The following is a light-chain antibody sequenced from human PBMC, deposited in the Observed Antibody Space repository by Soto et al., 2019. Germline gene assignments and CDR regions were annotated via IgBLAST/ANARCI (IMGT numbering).Light chain of an antibody. CDR3: QQYGSYPLT. CDR1: HSVDSSY. V-gene: IGKV3-20*01. J-gene: IGKJ4*01. Sequence: EVVLTQYPGALSLSPGERATLSCRASHSVDSSYFAWYQQRPGQAPRLLIYETSSRATGIPDRFSGSGSGTDFTLTVSRLEPEDCAVYFCQQYGSYPLTFGGGTKVDIK. CDR2: ETS.